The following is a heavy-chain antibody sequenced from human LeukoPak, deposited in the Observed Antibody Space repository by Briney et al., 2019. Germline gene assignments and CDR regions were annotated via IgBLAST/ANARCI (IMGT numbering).Heavy chain of an antibody. V-gene: IGHV4-59*08. Sequence: PSETLSFTCTVSGGSISSYYWSWIRQPPGKGLEWIGHIYYSGSTNYNPSLKSRVTISVDTSKNQFSLKLSSVTAADTAVYYCASLGGYYYDSSGSSGDYWGQGTLVTVSS. J-gene: IGHJ4*02. CDR3: ASLGGYYYDSSGSSGDY. CDR2: IYYSGST. CDR1: GGSISSYY. D-gene: IGHD3-22*01.